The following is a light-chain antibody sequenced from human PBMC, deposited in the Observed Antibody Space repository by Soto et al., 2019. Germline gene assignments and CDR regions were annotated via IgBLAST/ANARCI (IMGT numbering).Light chain of an antibody. Sequence: DIQMTQSPSSLSASLGDRVTITCQASQDISNYLNWYQQKLGKAPKLLIDDASNLETGAPSRFSGSGSGTDFTFTISSLQPEDIATYYCQQYSHLITFGQGTRLEIK. CDR2: DAS. CDR3: QQYSHLIT. CDR1: QDISNY. V-gene: IGKV1-33*01. J-gene: IGKJ5*01.